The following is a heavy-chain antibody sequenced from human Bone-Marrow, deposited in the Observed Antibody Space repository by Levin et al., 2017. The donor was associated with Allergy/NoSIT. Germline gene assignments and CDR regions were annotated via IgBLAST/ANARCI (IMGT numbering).Heavy chain of an antibody. D-gene: IGHD2-8*02. CDR1: GYSFVDYW. Sequence: NHGESLKISCKGSGYSFVDYWIGWVRQMPGKGLEWIGIIYPEDSATRYSPSFQGQVTISVDKSMRTAYLQWNSLQASDSAMYYCARHCTGARCVDYYYYTIDVWGQGTAVTVSS. V-gene: IGHV5-51*01. CDR3: ARHCTGARCVDYYYYTIDV. CDR2: IYPEDSAT. J-gene: IGHJ6*02.